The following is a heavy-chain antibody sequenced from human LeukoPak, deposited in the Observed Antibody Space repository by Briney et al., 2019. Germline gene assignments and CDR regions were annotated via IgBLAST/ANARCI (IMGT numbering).Heavy chain of an antibody. Sequence: SETLSLTCGVYGGSFSGYWSWLRQPPGKGLEWIGEVNHSGSSSCNASLKSRVTISVDTSRNQLSLKLRSVTAADTAVYYCARHGYGYRSLDIWGQGTMVTVSS. J-gene: IGHJ3*02. CDR3: ARHGYGYRSLDI. V-gene: IGHV4-34*01. CDR2: VNHSGSS. D-gene: IGHD5-24*01. CDR1: GGSFSGY.